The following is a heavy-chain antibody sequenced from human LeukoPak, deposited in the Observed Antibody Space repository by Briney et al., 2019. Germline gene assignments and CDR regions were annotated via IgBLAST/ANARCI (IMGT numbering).Heavy chain of an antibody. J-gene: IGHJ6*02. CDR3: ARHGAYDFWSGYYSVHYGMDV. D-gene: IGHD3-3*01. CDR2: IYPGDSDT. V-gene: IGHV5-51*01. Sequence: GESLKISCKGSGYSFTSYWIGWVRQMPGKGLEWIGIIYPGDSDTRCSPSFQGQVTISVDKSISTAYLQWSSLKASDTAMYYCARHGAYDFWSGYYSVHYGMDVWGQGTTVTVSS. CDR1: GYSFTSYW.